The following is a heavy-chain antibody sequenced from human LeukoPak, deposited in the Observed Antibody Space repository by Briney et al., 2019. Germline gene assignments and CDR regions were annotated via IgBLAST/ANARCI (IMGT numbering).Heavy chain of an antibody. J-gene: IGHJ6*03. D-gene: IGHD2-2*01. Sequence: GGSLRLSCAASGFIFSDYYMSYIRQAPGKGLEWVSYISNSGSIIKYADSVKGRFTISRDNTKNSLYLQMNSLRGEDTAVYYCARPAPATEDYYYYMDVWGKGTTVTISS. V-gene: IGHV3-11*01. CDR2: ISNSGSII. CDR3: ARPAPATEDYYYYMDV. CDR1: GFIFSDYY.